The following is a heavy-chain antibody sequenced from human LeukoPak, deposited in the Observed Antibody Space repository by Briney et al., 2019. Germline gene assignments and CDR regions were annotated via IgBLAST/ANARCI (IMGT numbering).Heavy chain of an antibody. CDR2: ISSSSSTI. Sequence: GGSLRLSCAASGFTFSSYSMNWVRQAPGKGLEWVSYISSSSSTIYYADSVKGRFTISRDNAKNSLYLQMNSLRAEDTAVYYCASLGPHVFRYFDWLLDDAFDIWGQGTMVTVSS. J-gene: IGHJ3*02. V-gene: IGHV3-48*01. CDR1: GFTFSSYS. CDR3: ASLGPHVFRYFDWLLDDAFDI. D-gene: IGHD3-9*01.